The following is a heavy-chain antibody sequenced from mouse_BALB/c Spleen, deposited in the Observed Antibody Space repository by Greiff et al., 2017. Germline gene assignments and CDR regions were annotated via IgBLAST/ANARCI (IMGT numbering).Heavy chain of an antibody. Sequence: VQLQQSGAELVKPGASVKLSCTASGFNIKDTYMHWVKQRPEQGLEWIGRIDPANGNTKYDPKFQGKATITADTSSNTAYLQLSSLTSEDTAVYYCASALYYRSMDYWGQGTSGTVSS. D-gene: IGHD2-14*01. V-gene: IGHV14-3*02. CDR2: IDPANGNT. CDR3: ASALYYRSMDY. CDR1: GFNIKDTY. J-gene: IGHJ4*01.